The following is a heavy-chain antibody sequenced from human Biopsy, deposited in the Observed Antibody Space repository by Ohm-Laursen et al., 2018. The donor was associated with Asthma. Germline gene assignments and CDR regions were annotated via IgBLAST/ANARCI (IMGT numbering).Heavy chain of an antibody. V-gene: IGHV3-53*01. CDR2: IYSGGTS. Sequence: SLRLSCAASGFTVSRDHMFWVRQAPGNGLEWVSVIYSGGTSDTADSVRGRLTISRDFYKNTLYLQMDSLRAEDTAVYYCARGDSSGWSHYYFDYWGQGTLVTVSS. D-gene: IGHD6-19*01. J-gene: IGHJ4*02. CDR3: ARGDSSGWSHYYFDY. CDR1: GFTVSRDH.